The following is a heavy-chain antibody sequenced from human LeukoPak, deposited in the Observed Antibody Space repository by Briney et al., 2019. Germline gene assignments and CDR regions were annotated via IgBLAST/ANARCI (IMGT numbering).Heavy chain of an antibody. Sequence: SETLSLTCTVSGGSISSYYWSWIRQPSGKGLEWIGYIYYSGSTNYNPSLKSRVTISVDTSKNQFSLKLSSVTAADTAVYYCARDGGSDYYYYYMDVWGKGTTVTVSS. D-gene: IGHD2-15*01. CDR2: IYYSGST. V-gene: IGHV4-59*01. CDR3: ARDGGSDYYYYYMDV. CDR1: GGSISSYY. J-gene: IGHJ6*03.